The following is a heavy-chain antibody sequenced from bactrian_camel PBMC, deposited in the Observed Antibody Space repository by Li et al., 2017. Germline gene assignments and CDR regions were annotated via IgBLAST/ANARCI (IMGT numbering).Heavy chain of an antibody. J-gene: IGHJ6*01. CDR1: GYTYNRNC. D-gene: IGHD4*01. Sequence: QVQLVESGGGSVQAGGSLRLSCAASGYTYNRNCMAWFRQAPGKEREGVARINTRYGVTAYADSVKGRFAISQGNSKNSLYLRMNSLKPEDTAMYYCAADPEGPWIPHGSCGTATIAQDNGYWGQGTQVTVS. CDR2: INTRYGVT. V-gene: IGHV3S1*01. CDR3: AADPEGPWIPHGSCGTATIAQDNGY.